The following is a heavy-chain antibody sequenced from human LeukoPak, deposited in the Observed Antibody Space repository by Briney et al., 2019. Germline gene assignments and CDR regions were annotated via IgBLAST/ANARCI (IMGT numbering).Heavy chain of an antibody. CDR3: ARRDCSSTSSPVGCDYYYYMDV. CDR1: GGSISSSSYY. Sequence: SETLSLTCTVSGGSISSSSYYWGWIRQPPGKGLEWIGSIYYSGSTYYNPSLKSRVTISVDTSKNQFSLKLSSVTAADTAVYYCARRDCSSTSSPVGCDYYYYMDVWGKGTTVTVSS. CDR2: IYYSGST. D-gene: IGHD2-2*01. V-gene: IGHV4-39*01. J-gene: IGHJ6*03.